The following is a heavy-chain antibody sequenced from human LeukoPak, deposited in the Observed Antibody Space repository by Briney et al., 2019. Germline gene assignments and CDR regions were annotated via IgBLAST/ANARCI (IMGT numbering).Heavy chain of an antibody. Sequence: SVKVSCKASGGTFSSYAISWVRQAPGQGLEWMGRIIPILGVANYAQKFQGRVTITADKSTSTAYMELSSLRSEDTAVYYCARAPDSSGYVFDYWGQGTLVTVSS. CDR3: ARAPDSSGYVFDY. V-gene: IGHV1-69*04. CDR2: IIPILGVA. CDR1: GGTFSSYA. J-gene: IGHJ4*02. D-gene: IGHD3-22*01.